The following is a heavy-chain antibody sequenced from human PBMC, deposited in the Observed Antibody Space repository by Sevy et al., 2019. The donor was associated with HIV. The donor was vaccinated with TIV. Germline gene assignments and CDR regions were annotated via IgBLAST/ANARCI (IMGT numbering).Heavy chain of an antibody. Sequence: GGSLRLSCTASGFTFSPYSMNWIRRAPGKGLEWLSYSSGTGNTIYYAGSVKGRFTISRDNAKNSLYLQMNSLRAEDTAVYYCARVPLYSDSHINDYWGQGTLVTVSS. CDR1: GFTFSPYS. CDR3: ARVPLYSDSHINDY. CDR2: SSGTGNTI. V-gene: IGHV3-48*04. D-gene: IGHD3-22*01. J-gene: IGHJ4*02.